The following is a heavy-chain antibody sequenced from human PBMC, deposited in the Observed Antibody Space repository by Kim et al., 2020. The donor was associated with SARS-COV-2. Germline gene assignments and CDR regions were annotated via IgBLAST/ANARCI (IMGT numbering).Heavy chain of an antibody. V-gene: IGHV3-30-3*01. CDR3: ARDREYYDILTGYYITSYYYYYYGMDF. D-gene: IGHD3-9*01. Sequence: GGSLRLSCAASGFTFSSYAMHWVRQAPGKGLEWVAVISYDGSNKYYADSVKGRFTISRDNSKNTLYLQMNSLRAEDTAVYYCARDREYYDILTGYYITSYYYYYYGMDFWGQGTTVTVSS. CDR1: GFTFSSYA. J-gene: IGHJ6*02. CDR2: ISYDGSNK.